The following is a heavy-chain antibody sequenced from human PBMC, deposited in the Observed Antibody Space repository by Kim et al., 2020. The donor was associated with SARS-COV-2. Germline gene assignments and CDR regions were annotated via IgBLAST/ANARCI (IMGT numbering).Heavy chain of an antibody. CDR2: ISGSGGSS. Sequence: GGSLRLSCAASGFTFSSYAMSWVRQAPGKGLEWVSAISGSGGSSYYADSVKGLFTISRDNSKNPLYLQMNSLRAEATAVYYCAKGAVVPAQYYFDYWGQGTLVSVSS. CDR1: GFTFSSYA. D-gene: IGHD2-2*01. CDR3: AKGAVVPAQYYFDY. J-gene: IGHJ4*02. V-gene: IGHV3-23*01.